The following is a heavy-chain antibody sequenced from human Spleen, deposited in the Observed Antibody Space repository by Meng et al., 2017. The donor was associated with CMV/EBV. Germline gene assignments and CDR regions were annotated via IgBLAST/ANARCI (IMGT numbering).Heavy chain of an antibody. V-gene: IGHV5-51*01. CDR2: IYPSDSDT. CDR1: GYSFVSHW. CDR3: GRLGDFWAAGWFDP. J-gene: IGHJ5*02. D-gene: IGHD3-3*01. Sequence: KTSGYSFVSHWIGWVRQMPGKGPEWMGIIYPSDSDTRYSPSFQGHVTISADKSISTAYLQWSSLRASDTAIYYCGRLGDFWAAGWFDPWGPGTLVTVSS.